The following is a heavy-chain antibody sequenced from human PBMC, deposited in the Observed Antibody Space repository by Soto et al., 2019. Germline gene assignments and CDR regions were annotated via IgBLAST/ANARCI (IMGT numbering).Heavy chain of an antibody. CDR2: ISSSSSYI. D-gene: IGHD6-13*01. CDR1: GFTFSSYS. J-gene: IGHJ4*02. V-gene: IGHV3-21*01. Sequence: EVQLVESGGGLVKPGGSLRLSCAASGFTFSSYSMNWVRQAPGKGLEWVSSISSSSSYIYYADSVKGRFTISRDNAKNSLYLQMNSLRAEDTAVYYCARRVRQVAAGTVDYWGQGTLVTVSS. CDR3: ARRVRQVAAGTVDY.